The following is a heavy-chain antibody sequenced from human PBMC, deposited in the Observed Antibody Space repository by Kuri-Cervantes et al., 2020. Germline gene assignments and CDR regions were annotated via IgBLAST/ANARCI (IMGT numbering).Heavy chain of an antibody. D-gene: IGHD6-13*01. CDR2: ISSNGGST. J-gene: IGHJ4*02. CDR3: ARGGSSSWYGTSDY. Sequence: GESLKISCAASGFTFSSYGMHWVRQAPGKGLEYVSAISSNGGSTYYADSVKGRFTISRDNAKNSLYLQMNSLRAEDTALYYCARGGSSSWYGTSDYWGQGTLVTVSS. CDR1: GFTFSSYG. V-gene: IGHV3-64*02.